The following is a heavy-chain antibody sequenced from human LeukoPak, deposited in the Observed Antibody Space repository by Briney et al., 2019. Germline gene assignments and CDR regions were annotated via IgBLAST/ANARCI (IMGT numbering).Heavy chain of an antibody. CDR3: TRSINGDYGTNFDY. J-gene: IGHJ4*02. CDR1: GFTFSSYA. V-gene: IGHV3-23*01. D-gene: IGHD4-17*01. CDR2: ISASGGNT. Sequence: GGSLRLSCAASGFTFSSYAMSWVRQAPGKGLEWVSVISASGGNTYYADSVKGRFTISRDNSKNTLYLQMNSLKTEDTAVYYCTRSINGDYGTNFDYWGQGTLVTVSS.